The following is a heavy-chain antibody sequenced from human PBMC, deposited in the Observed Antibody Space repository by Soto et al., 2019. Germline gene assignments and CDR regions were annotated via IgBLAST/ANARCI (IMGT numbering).Heavy chain of an antibody. Sequence: ASVKVSCKASRGTFSSNTISWVRQAPGQGLEWMGRIIPILGIANYAQKFQGRVTITADKSTSTAYMELSSLRSEDTAVYYCARSKVEGSGSSYYYYYMDVWGKGTTVTVSS. J-gene: IGHJ6*03. CDR3: ARSKVEGSGSSYYYYYMDV. CDR2: IIPILGIA. CDR1: RGTFSSNT. V-gene: IGHV1-69*02. D-gene: IGHD3-10*01.